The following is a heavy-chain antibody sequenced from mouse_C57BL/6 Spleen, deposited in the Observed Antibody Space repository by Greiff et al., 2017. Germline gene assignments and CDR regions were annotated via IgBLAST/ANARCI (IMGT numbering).Heavy chain of an antibody. J-gene: IGHJ2*01. Sequence: EVKLMESGPGLVKPSQSLSLTCSVTGYSITSGYYWNWTRQFPGNKLEWMGYISYDGSNNYNPSLKNRISITRDTSKNQFFLKLNSVTTEDTATYCCASQAGRYWGQGTTLTVSS. D-gene: IGHD4-1*01. V-gene: IGHV3-6*01. CDR1: GYSITSGYY. CDR3: ASQAGRY. CDR2: ISYDGSN.